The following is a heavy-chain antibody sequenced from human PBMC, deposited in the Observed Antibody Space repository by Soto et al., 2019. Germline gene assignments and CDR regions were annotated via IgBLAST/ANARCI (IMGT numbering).Heavy chain of an antibody. J-gene: IGHJ4*02. V-gene: IGHV6-1*01. CDR1: GGSVSSNSAA. CDR3: ARRVTTETTRFDY. D-gene: IGHD1-1*01. CDR2: TYYRSKWYN. Sequence: PSQTLSLTCAIPGGSVSSNSAAWNWIRQSPSRGLEWLGRTYYRSKWYNDFAVSVKSRITINADTSKNQFSLQLSSVTPEDTALYYCARRVTTETTRFDYWGQGTLVTVSS.